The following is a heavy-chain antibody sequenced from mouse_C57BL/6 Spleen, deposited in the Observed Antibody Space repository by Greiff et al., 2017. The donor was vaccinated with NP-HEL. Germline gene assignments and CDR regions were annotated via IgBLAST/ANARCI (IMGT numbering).Heavy chain of an antibody. CDR3: VRAIYYYGGGYAMDY. J-gene: IGHJ4*01. D-gene: IGHD1-1*02. Sequence: EVMLVESGGGLVQPKGSLKLSCAASGFSFNTYAMNWVRQSPGKGFEWVARIRSKSNNYATNYADSVKDKVTISRDDSESTLYLQMNNLKTEDTAMYYCVRAIYYYGGGYAMDYWGQGTSVTVSS. CDR2: IRSKSNNYAT. CDR1: GFSFNTYA. V-gene: IGHV10-1*01.